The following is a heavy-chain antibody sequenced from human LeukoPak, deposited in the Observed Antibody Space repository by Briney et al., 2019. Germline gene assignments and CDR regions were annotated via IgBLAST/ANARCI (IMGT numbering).Heavy chain of an antibody. J-gene: IGHJ5*02. CDR1: GFTVSSNY. Sequence: GGSLRLSCAASGFTVSSNYMSWVRQAPGKGLEWVSVIHSGGSTYYADSAKGRFTISRGNSKNTLYLQMNSLRAEDTAVYYCARVHQYCGGDCYSPWFDPWGQGTLVTVSS. D-gene: IGHD2-21*02. CDR3: ARVHQYCGGDCYSPWFDP. CDR2: IHSGGST. V-gene: IGHV3-53*05.